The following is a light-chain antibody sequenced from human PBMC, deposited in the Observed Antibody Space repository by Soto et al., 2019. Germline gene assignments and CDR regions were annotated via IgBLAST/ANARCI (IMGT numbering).Light chain of an antibody. J-gene: IGLJ1*01. CDR1: SSNIGAGYD. CDR2: ANN. Sequence: QSVLTQPPSVSGAPGQRVTISCTGSSSNIGAGYDVHWYQQLPGTAPKLIYANNNRPSGVPDRFSGSKSGTSASLAITGLQAEDEADYYCQSYDNSLSGYVFGTGTKLTVL. V-gene: IGLV1-40*01. CDR3: QSYDNSLSGYV.